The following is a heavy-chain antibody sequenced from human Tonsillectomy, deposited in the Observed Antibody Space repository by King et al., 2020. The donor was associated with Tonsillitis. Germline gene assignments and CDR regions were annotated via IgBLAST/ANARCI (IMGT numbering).Heavy chain of an antibody. CDR2: TYYRSKWYN. Sequence: VQLQQSGPGLVKPSQTLSLPCAISGDSVSSNSAAWNWIRQSPSRGLEWLGRTYYRSKWYNDYAVSVKSRITINPDTSKNQFSLQLNSVTPEDTAVYYCARVEFRIAAAGTYYYYGMDVWGQGTTVTVSS. J-gene: IGHJ6*02. V-gene: IGHV6-1*01. CDR3: ARVEFRIAAAGTYYYYGMDV. D-gene: IGHD6-13*01. CDR1: GDSVSSNSAA.